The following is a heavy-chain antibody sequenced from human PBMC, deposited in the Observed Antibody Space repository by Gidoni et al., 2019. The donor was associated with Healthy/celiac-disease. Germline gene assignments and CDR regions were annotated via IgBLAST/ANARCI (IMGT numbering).Heavy chain of an antibody. J-gene: IGHJ6*03. CDR1: GGSFSGYS. Sequence: QVQLQQWGAGLLKPSETLSLTCAVYGGSFSGYSWSWIRQPPGKGLEWIGEINHSGSTNYNPSLKSRVTISVDTSKNQFSLKLSSVTAADTAVYYCARGRAARPSLTYYYYMDVWGKGTTVTVSS. V-gene: IGHV4-34*01. CDR3: ARGRAARPSLTYYYYMDV. CDR2: INHSGST. D-gene: IGHD6-6*01.